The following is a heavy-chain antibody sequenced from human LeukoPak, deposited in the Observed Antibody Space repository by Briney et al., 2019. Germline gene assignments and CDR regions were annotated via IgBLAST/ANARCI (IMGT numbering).Heavy chain of an antibody. CDR2: VSTGGSTI. CDR1: GFSFSDHG. D-gene: IGHD4-17*01. CDR3: ARDTTDDYGDYYFDY. Sequence: PGRSLRLSCAASGFSFSDHGMHWVRQAPGKGLEWVSYVSTGGSTIYYADSVKGRFTVSRDNAKNSLYLQMNSLRAEDTAVYYCARDTTDDYGDYYFDYWGQGTLVTVSS. V-gene: IGHV3-48*04. J-gene: IGHJ4*02.